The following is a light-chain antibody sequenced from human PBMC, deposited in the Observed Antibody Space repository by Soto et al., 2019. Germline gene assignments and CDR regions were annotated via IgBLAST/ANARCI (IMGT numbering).Light chain of an antibody. CDR3: QQYNSRPPRT. CDR1: QSVSSN. J-gene: IGKJ3*01. Sequence: EIAMTQSPATLSVSPGERATLSCRASQSVSSNLAWYPQKPGQAPRLLIYGASTRATGIPARFSGSGSGTEFTLTSSSRQSEDVAVYYCQQYNSRPPRTFGPGTKVDIK. CDR2: GAS. V-gene: IGKV3-15*01.